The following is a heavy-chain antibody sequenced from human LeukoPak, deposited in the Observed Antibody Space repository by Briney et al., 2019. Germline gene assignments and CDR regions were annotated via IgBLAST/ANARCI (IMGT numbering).Heavy chain of an antibody. Sequence: SETLSLTCAVSGGSISSGGYSWSWIRQPPGKGLEWIGYIYHSGSTYYNPSLKSRVTISVDTSKNQFSLKLSSVTAADTAVYYCARRRVRGYSYGFPFNYWGQGTLVTVSS. CDR2: IYHSGST. CDR3: ARRRVRGYSYGFPFNY. V-gene: IGHV4-30-2*01. J-gene: IGHJ4*02. D-gene: IGHD5-18*01. CDR1: GGSISSGGYS.